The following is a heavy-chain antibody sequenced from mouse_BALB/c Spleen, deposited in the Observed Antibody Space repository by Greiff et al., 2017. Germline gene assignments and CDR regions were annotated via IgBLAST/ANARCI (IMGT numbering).Heavy chain of an antibody. D-gene: IGHD2-14*01. V-gene: IGHV5-6-3*01. J-gene: IGHJ2*01. Sequence: EVKVVESGGGLVQPGGSLKLSCAASGFTFSSYGMSWVRQTPDKRLELVATINSNGGSTYYPDSVKGRFTISRDNAKNTLYLQMSSLKSEDTAMYYCARGDCGYGSFDCWGEGTTLTVSS. CDR3: ARGDCGYGSFDC. CDR1: GFTFSSYG. CDR2: INSNGGST.